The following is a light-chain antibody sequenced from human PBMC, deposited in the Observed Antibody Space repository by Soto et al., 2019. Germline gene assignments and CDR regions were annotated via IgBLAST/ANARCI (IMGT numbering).Light chain of an antibody. Sequence: DIQMTQSPSSLSASVGDRVTLTCRASETISTFLNWYQHKPGRAPKLLIYAASRLQSGVPSRFSGSGSGTDCTLTINGLQPEDFASYYCQQSYSLSPITFGQGTRLEI. CDR3: QQSYSLSPIT. CDR1: ETISTF. J-gene: IGKJ5*01. V-gene: IGKV1-39*01. CDR2: AAS.